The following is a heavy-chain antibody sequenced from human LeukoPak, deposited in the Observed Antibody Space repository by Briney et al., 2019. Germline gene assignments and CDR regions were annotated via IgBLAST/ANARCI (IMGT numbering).Heavy chain of an antibody. CDR3: AKDRRATPKPQYYYYGMDV. D-gene: IGHD1-26*01. V-gene: IGHV3-23*01. CDR2: ISGSGGST. Sequence: GGSLRLSCAASGFTFSSYAMSWVRQAPGKGLEWVSAISGSGGSTYYADSVKGRFTISRDNSKNTLYLQMNSLRAEDTTVYYCAKDRRATPKPQYYYYGMDVWGQGTTVTVSS. J-gene: IGHJ6*02. CDR1: GFTFSSYA.